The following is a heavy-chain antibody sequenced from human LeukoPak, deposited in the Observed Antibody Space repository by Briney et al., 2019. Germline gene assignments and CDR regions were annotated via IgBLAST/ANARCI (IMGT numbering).Heavy chain of an antibody. CDR1: GYIFTKYG. D-gene: IGHD1-26*01. CDR3: AREVLGAPRPFDY. CDR2: ISAYDGYT. Sequence: GASVKVSCKASGYIFTKYGFTWVRQAPGQGLEWMGWISAYDGYTNHAQKLQGRVTMTTDTSTSTAYMELRSLRSDDTAVYYCAREVLGAPRPFDYWGQGTLVTVSS. J-gene: IGHJ4*02. V-gene: IGHV1-18*01.